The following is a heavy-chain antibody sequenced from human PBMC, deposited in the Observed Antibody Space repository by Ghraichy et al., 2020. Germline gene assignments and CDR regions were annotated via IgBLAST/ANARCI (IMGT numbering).Heavy chain of an antibody. CDR3: ARRNVVLVSTTKTNHWFDP. J-gene: IGHJ5*02. V-gene: IGHV1-18*04. CDR1: GYTFTNYG. Sequence: ASVKVSCKASGYTFTNYGINWVRQAPGQGLEWVGWISAHDGHTNYAQKLRGRVTMTTDTSTSTAYMELTSLRSDDTAVYYCARRNVVLVSTTKTNHWFDPWGQGTLVTVSS. D-gene: IGHD2-15*01. CDR2: ISAHDGHT.